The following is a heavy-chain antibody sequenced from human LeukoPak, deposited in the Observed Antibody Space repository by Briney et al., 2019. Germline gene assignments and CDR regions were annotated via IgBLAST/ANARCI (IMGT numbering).Heavy chain of an antibody. V-gene: IGHV4-34*01. CDR2: INHSGST. CDR3: ARGGTSGPNWAFDY. D-gene: IGHD1-1*01. J-gene: IGHJ4*02. Sequence: PSETLSLTCAVYGGSFSGYYWSWIRQPPGKGLEWIGEINHSGSTNYNPSLKSRVTISVDTSKNQFSLKLSSVTAADTAVYYRARGGTSGPNWAFDYWGQGTLATVSS. CDR1: GGSFSGYY.